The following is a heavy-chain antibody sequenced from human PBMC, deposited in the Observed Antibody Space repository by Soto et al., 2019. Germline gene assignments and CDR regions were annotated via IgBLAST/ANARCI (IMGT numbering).Heavy chain of an antibody. CDR1: GGNPSNSA. CDR2: IIPVFGII. D-gene: IGHD2-15*01. Sequence: QVHLLLQSGAEVKKPGSSVKVACKASGGNPSNSAISWVRQAPGQGLEWMGGIIPVFGIISHAQNFQGRDTIPGDELRSMACGGLRSRGCKDTAFYFCGGGRRVVGEGSVYYSMDVGGQGTPFTVPS. V-gene: IGHV1-69*01. CDR3: GGGRRVVGEGSVYYSMDV. J-gene: IGHJ6*02.